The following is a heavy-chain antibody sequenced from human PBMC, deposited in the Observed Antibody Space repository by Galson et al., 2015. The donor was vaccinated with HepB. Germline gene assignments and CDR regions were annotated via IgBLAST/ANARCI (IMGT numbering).Heavy chain of an antibody. Sequence: SVKVSCKAPGYTFTGYYMHWVRQAPGQGLEWMGWINPNSGGTNYAQKFQGRVTMTRDTSISTSYMELSRLRSDDTAVYYCARVTIVGAIDAFDIWGQGTMVTVS. V-gene: IGHV1-2*02. J-gene: IGHJ3*02. CDR2: INPNSGGT. CDR1: GYTFTGYY. D-gene: IGHD1-26*01. CDR3: ARVTIVGAIDAFDI.